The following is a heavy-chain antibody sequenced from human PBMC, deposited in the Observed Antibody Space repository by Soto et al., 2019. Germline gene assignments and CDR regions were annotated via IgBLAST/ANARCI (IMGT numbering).Heavy chain of an antibody. J-gene: IGHJ4*02. CDR2: IKHDGSEK. CDR1: GFTFSSYW. CDR3: ARATNWGRGLGYFDY. D-gene: IGHD7-27*01. V-gene: IGHV3-7*01. Sequence: GGSLRLSCAASGFTFSSYWMSWVRQAPGKGLEWVANIKHDGSEKYYVDSVKGRFTISRDNAKNSLYLQMNSLRAEDTAVYSCARATNWGRGLGYFDYWGQGTLVTVSS.